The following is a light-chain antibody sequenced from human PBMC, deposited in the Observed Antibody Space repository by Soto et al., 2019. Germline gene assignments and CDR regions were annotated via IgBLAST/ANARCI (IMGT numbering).Light chain of an antibody. CDR3: SSDAGNYNYV. V-gene: IGLV2-8*01. CDR1: SSDVGGYDH. J-gene: IGLJ1*01. Sequence: QSVMTQPPCASGSPGQSVTIPCTGTSSDVGGYDHVSWYQQHPGKAPKLLIYEVTKRPAGVPDRFSGSKSGNTASLTVSGLQAEDEADYFCSSDAGNYNYVFGTGTKLTVL. CDR2: EVT.